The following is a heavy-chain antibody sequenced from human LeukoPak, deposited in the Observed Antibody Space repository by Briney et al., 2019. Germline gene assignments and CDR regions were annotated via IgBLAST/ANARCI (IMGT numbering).Heavy chain of an antibody. V-gene: IGHV4-4*02. J-gene: IGHJ3*02. CDR2: IYHSGST. CDR3: ARSPLLWFGELLYGGAFDI. D-gene: IGHD3-10*01. CDR1: GGSISSSNW. Sequence: SGTLSLTCAVPGGSISSSNWWSWVRQPPGKGLEWIGEIYHSGSTNYNPSLKSRVTISEDKSKNQFSLKLSSVTAADTAVYYCARSPLLWFGELLYGGAFDIWGQGTMVTVSS.